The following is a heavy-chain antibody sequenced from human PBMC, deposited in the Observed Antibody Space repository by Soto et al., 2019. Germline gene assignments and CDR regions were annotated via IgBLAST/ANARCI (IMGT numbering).Heavy chain of an antibody. CDR1: GYTFTGYY. CDR3: ARALPVASYYYYGMDV. CDR2: INPNSGGT. V-gene: IGHV1-2*04. Sequence: QVQLVQSGAEVKKPGASVKVSCKASGYTFTGYYMHWVRQAPGQGLELMGWINPNSGGTNYAQKFQGWVTMTRDTSISTAYMELSRLRSDDTAVYYCARALPVASYYYYGMDVWGQGTTVTVSS. D-gene: IGHD2-2*01. J-gene: IGHJ6*02.